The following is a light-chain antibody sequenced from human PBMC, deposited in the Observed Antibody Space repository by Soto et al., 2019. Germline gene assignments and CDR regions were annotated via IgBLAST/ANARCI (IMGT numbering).Light chain of an antibody. CDR2: AAS. CDR1: QGTNNY. Sequence: IQLTQSPSSLSASVGDRVTITCRASQGTNNYLAWYQQKPGKAPKLLLRAASTWKSGVPSRCSGSRSVTDFTLTSSSLQPEDFATYYCQQLNTCPNAFGQGTRLDMK. V-gene: IGKV1-9*01. CDR3: QQLNTCPNA. J-gene: IGKJ5*01.